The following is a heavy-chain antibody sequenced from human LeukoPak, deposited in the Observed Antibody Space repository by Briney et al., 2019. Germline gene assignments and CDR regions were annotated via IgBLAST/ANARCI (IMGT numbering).Heavy chain of an antibody. CDR2: ISWNSDNT. V-gene: IGHV3-9*03. J-gene: IGHJ3*01. CDR3: AKGNSGSHRRGALDV. Sequence: GGSLRLSCAASGFNFDDYAMHWVRQAPGKGLEWVSGISWNSDNTVYADSVKGRFTVSRENAKNSLSLQLNSLRPEDMALYYCAKGNSGSHRRGALDVWGQGTLVIVSS. CDR1: GFNFDDYA. D-gene: IGHD6-19*01.